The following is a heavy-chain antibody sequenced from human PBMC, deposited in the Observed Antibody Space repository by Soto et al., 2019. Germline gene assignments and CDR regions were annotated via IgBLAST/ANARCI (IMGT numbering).Heavy chain of an antibody. J-gene: IGHJ4*02. CDR3: ARGTYYGETDY. D-gene: IGHD4-17*01. CDR2: IIPILGTA. V-gene: IGHV1-69*13. CDR1: GGTFSSYA. Sequence: SVKVSCKASGGTFSSYAISWVRQAPGQGLEWMGGIIPILGTANYAQKFQGRVTITADESTSTAYMELSSLRSEDTAVYYCARGTYYGETDYWGQGTLVTVSS.